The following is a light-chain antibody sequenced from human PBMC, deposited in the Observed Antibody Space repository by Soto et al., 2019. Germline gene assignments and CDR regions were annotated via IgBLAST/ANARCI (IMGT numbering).Light chain of an antibody. CDR3: QHYHSQSIT. CDR1: ENIFKF. V-gene: IGKV1-5*01. CDR2: AAS. Sequence: DILLIHSPATLSAPVGDRITITCRASENIFKFLAWYQQRSGSAPNLLIYAASDLEKGVPSRFSGSGSGTEFTLHIDNLQPNDSATYFCQHYHSQSITFGGGTQVDVK. J-gene: IGKJ4*01.